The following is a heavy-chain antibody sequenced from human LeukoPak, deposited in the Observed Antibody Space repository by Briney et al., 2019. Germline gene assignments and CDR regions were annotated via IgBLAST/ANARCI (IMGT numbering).Heavy chain of an antibody. J-gene: IGHJ4*02. CDR3: ARGDVVVLAAIDY. CDR2: INPNSGGT. Sequence: ASVPVSCKASGYTFTGYYMHWVRQAPGQGLEWMGWINPNSGGTNYAQKFQGRVTMTRDTSISTAYMELSRLRSDDTAVYYCARGDVVVLAAIDYWGQGTLVTVSS. CDR1: GYTFTGYY. D-gene: IGHD2-2*01. V-gene: IGHV1-2*02.